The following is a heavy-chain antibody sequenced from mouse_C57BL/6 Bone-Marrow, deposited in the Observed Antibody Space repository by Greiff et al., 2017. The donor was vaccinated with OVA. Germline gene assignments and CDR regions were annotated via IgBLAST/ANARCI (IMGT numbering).Heavy chain of an antibody. D-gene: IGHD1-1*01. CDR2: INPNNGGT. CDR3: ARLRILGYTGGYAMDY. V-gene: IGHV1-26*01. Sequence: EVQLQQSGPELVKPGASVKISCKASGYTFTDYYMNWVKQSHGKSLEWIGDINPNNGGTSYNQKFKGKATLTVDKSSSTAYMELRSLTSEDSAVYYCARLRILGYTGGYAMDYWGQGTSVTVSS. CDR1: GYTFTDYY. J-gene: IGHJ4*01.